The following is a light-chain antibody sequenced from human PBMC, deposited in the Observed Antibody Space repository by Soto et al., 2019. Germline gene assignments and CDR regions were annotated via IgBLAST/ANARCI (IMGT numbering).Light chain of an antibody. CDR2: HAS. CDR1: QSVSNW. J-gene: IGKJ1*01. V-gene: IGKV1-5*01. Sequence: DIQMTQSPSTLSASVGDRVTITCRASQSVSNWLAWYQQKPGKAPKLLVYHASSLESGVPSRFSGSGSGTEFTLTISSLQPDDFATYYCQQYKSYSPTFGQGTKVEIK. CDR3: QQYKSYSPT.